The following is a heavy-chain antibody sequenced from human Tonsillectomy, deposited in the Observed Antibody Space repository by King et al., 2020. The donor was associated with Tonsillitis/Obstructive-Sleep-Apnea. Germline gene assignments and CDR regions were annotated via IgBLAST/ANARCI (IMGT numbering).Heavy chain of an antibody. D-gene: IGHD1-14*01. CDR3: ARGGEGTNPLGSPNYFHSTDV. CDR1: GFTFSDHY. CDR2: SRNKANDYTT. V-gene: IGHV3-72*01. Sequence: EVQLVESGGGLVQPGGSLRLSCAASGFTFSDHYMDWVRQAPGKGLEWVGRSRNKANDYTTKYAAPVEGRFTISRDDSKNSLFLQMNRLKIEDAAVYHWARGGEGTNPLGSPNYFHSTDVWGQGTTVTVSS. J-gene: IGHJ6*02.